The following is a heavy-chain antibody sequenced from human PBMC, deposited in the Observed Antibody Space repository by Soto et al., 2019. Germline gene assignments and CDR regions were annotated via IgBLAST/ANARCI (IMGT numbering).Heavy chain of an antibody. CDR2: INHSGST. D-gene: IGHD2-8*01. CDR3: ARAMVGRFDY. V-gene: IGHV4-34*01. CDR1: GGSFSGYY. Sequence: PSETLSLTCAVYGGSFSGYYWSWIRQPPGKGLEWIGEINHSGSTNYNPSLKSRVTISVDTSKNQFSLKLSSVTAADTAVYYCARAMVGRFDYWGQGTLVTV. J-gene: IGHJ4*02.